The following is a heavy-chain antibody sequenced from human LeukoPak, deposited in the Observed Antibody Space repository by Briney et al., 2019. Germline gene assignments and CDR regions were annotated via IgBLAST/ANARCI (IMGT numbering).Heavy chain of an antibody. V-gene: IGHV3-23*01. D-gene: IGHD3-16*01. J-gene: IGHJ6*03. Sequence: PGGSLRLSCEASGSGFTFGNLGMSWVRQAPGKGLEWLSGISVSGYYTYYADSVKGRFTISRDNSKNTLYIEMNSLRAEDTAVYYCAKDGSWGDYYFYFYMGVWGKGTTVTVSS. CDR2: ISVSGYYT. CDR3: AKDGSWGDYYFYFYMGV. CDR1: GSGFTFGNLG.